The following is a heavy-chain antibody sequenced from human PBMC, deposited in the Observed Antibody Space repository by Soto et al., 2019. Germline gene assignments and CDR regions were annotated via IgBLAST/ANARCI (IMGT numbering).Heavy chain of an antibody. CDR3: TTARITIFGVVIGPDY. Sequence: EVQLVESGGGLVKPGGSLRLSCAASGFTFSNAWMSWVRQAPGKGLEWVGRIKSKTDGGTTDYAAPVKGRFTISRDDSKNPLYLQMNSLKTEHTAMYYCTTARITIFGVVIGPDYWGQGTLVTVSS. CDR1: GFTFSNAW. V-gene: IGHV3-15*01. J-gene: IGHJ4*02. D-gene: IGHD3-3*01. CDR2: IKSKTDGGTT.